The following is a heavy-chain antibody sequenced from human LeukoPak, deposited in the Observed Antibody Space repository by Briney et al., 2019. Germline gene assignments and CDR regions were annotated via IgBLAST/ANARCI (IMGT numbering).Heavy chain of an antibody. CDR3: ARVPSRYDILTGYYPWAGKDV. V-gene: IGHV4-59*11. D-gene: IGHD3-9*01. J-gene: IGHJ6*02. CDR2: IYDSGST. CDR1: GGSISSHY. Sequence: PSETLSLTCTVSGGSISSHYWNWIRQPPGKGLEWIGYIYDSGSTKYNPSLKSRVTISVDRSKNQFFLMLNSVTAADTAVYYCARVPSRYDILTGYYPWAGKDVWGQGTTVTVSS.